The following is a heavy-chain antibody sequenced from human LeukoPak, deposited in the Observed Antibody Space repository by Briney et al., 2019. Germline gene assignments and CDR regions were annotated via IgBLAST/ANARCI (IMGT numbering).Heavy chain of an antibody. J-gene: IGHJ4*02. CDR3: AKPDTAMVRGFDY. CDR1: GFTFSSYA. V-gene: IGHV3-23*01. Sequence: PGGSLRLSCAASGFTFSSYAMNWVRQAPGKGLEWVSVISGRGDSTHYADSVKGRFTISRDNSKNTLYLQMNTLRAEDTAVYYCAKPDTAMVRGFDYWGQGTLVTVSS. CDR2: ISGRGDST. D-gene: IGHD5-18*01.